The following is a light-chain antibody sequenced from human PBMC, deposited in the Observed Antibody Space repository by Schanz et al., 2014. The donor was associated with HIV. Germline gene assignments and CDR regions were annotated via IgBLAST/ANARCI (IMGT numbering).Light chain of an antibody. CDR3: QSHDSSLSGYV. CDR2: EVS. V-gene: IGLV2-8*01. CDR1: SSDVGGYNY. Sequence: QSALTQPPSASGSPGQSVTISCTGTSSDVGGYNYVSWYQQHPGKAPKLMIYEVSKRPSGVPDRFSGSKSGNTASLTVSGLQAEDEADYYCQSHDSSLSGYVFGTGTKLTVL. J-gene: IGLJ1*01.